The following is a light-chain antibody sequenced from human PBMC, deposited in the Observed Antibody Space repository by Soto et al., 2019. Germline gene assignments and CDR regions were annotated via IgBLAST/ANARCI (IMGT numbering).Light chain of an antibody. CDR2: GAS. V-gene: IGKV3-15*01. J-gene: IGKJ1*01. CDR3: QQYNNWWT. Sequence: EIVMTQSPVTLSVSPGERATLSCRASQSVSSNLAWYQQKPGQAPRLLIYGASTRATGIPARFSGSGSGTEFTLTISSLQSEDFAVYYCQQYNNWWTLGQGTKVDIK. CDR1: QSVSSN.